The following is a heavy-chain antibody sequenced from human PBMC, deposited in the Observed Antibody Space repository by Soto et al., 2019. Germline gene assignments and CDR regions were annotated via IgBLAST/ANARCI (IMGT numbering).Heavy chain of an antibody. CDR1: GGTFRTSA. D-gene: IGHD1-1*01. V-gene: IGHV1-69*12. CDR2: IMPVFRRP. Sequence: QVQLVQSGAEVKKPGSSVKVSCKASGGTFRTSAISWVRQAPGQGLEWVGGIMPVFRRPKYAQNFQDRVTITADESTSTASMGLNSLRSDDTAVYYCARDKDRLQLGGTYYFILDVWGQGTAVTVSS. J-gene: IGHJ6*02. CDR3: ARDKDRLQLGGTYYFILDV.